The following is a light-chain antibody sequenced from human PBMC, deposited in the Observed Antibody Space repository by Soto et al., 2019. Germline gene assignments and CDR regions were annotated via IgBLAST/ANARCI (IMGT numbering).Light chain of an antibody. CDR2: NND. CDR3: AAWDDSLHAVL. Sequence: QPVLTQPPSASRTPGQRVTISCSGSSSNIGSNTVSWYQQFPGTAPKLLIYNNDQRPSGVPDRFSGSKSGTSASLAISGLQSEDEDDYYCAAWDDSLHAVLFGGGTKLTVL. J-gene: IGLJ2*01. CDR1: SSNIGSNT. V-gene: IGLV1-44*01.